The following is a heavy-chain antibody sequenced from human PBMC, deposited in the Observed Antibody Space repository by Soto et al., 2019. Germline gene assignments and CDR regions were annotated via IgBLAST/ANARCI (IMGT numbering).Heavy chain of an antibody. D-gene: IGHD3-3*01. V-gene: IGHV4-34*01. CDR2: INHSGST. CDR1: GGSFSGYY. CDR3: ARAISSSSWQEPCFDY. Sequence: PSETLSLTCAVYGGSFSGYYWSWIRQPPGKGLEWIGEINHSGSTIYNPSLKSRVTISVDTSKNQFSLKLSSVTAADTAVYYCARAISSSSWQEPCFDYWGQGTLVTVSS. J-gene: IGHJ4*02.